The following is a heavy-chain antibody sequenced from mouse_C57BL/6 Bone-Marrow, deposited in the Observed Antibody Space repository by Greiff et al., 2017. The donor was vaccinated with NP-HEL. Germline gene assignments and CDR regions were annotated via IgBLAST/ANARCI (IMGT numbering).Heavy chain of an antibody. CDR3: ARWGLAY. J-gene: IGHJ3*01. V-gene: IGHV1-52*01. CDR2: IDPSDSDT. CDR1: GYTFTSYW. Sequence: QVHVKQPGAELVRPGSSVKLSCKASGYTFTSYWMHWVKQRPIQGLEWIGNIDPSDSDTHYNQKFKDKATLTVDKSSSTAYMQLSSLTSEDSAVYYCARWGLAYWGQGTLVTVSA.